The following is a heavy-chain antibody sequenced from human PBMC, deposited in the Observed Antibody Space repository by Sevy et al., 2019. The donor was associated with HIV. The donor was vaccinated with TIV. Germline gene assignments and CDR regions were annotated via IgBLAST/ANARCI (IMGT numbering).Heavy chain of an antibody. Sequence: ASVKVSCKASGYTFTNYAITWVRQAPGEGLEWVGWISVNNGNRNYAQKVQDRATMTKDTSTNTAYMDLGSLRANDTAKYYSARVVMSSSWPCFDYWGQGTLVTVSS. J-gene: IGHJ4*02. CDR3: ARVVMSSSWPCFDY. V-gene: IGHV1-18*01. D-gene: IGHD6-13*01. CDR2: ISVNNGNR. CDR1: GYTFTNYA.